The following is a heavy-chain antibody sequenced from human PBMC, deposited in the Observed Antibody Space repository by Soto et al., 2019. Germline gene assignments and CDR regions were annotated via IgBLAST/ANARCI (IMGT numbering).Heavy chain of an antibody. D-gene: IGHD1-26*01. CDR1: GDSVSSNSAA. Sequence: SQTLSLTCAISGDSVSSNSAAWNWIRQSPSRGLEWLGRTYYRSKWYNDYAVSVKSRITINPDTSNNQFSLQLNSVTPEDTAVYYCAREGLVGATAGGDFDYWGRGTLVTVSS. CDR2: TYYRSKWYN. CDR3: AREGLVGATAGGDFDY. J-gene: IGHJ4*02. V-gene: IGHV6-1*01.